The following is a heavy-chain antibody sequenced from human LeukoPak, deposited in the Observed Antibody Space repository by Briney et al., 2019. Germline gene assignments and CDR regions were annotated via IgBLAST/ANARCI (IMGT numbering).Heavy chain of an antibody. D-gene: IGHD5-12*01. CDR2: INSDGSST. J-gene: IGHJ4*02. Sequence: GGSLRLSCAASGFTFSSYWMHWVRQSPGKGLVWVSRINSDGSSTSYADSVKGRFTISRDNAKNTLYLQMNSLRAEDTAVYYCARGGTVATGGVFDYWGQGTLVTVSS. CDR1: GFTFSSYW. V-gene: IGHV3-74*01. CDR3: ARGGTVATGGVFDY.